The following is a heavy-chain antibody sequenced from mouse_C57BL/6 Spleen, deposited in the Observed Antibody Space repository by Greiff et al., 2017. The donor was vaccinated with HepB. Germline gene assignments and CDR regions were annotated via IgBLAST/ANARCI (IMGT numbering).Heavy chain of an antibody. CDR3: ARSRYSNYVRYFDV. Sequence: QVQLQQSGAELLKPGASVKLSCKATGYTFTGYWIEWVKQRPGHGLEWIGDILPGSGSTNYNEKFKGKATFTADTSSNTAYMQLSSLTTEDSAIYYGARSRYSNYVRYFDVWGTGTTVTVSS. D-gene: IGHD2-5*01. J-gene: IGHJ1*03. CDR1: GYTFTGYW. V-gene: IGHV1-9*01. CDR2: ILPGSGST.